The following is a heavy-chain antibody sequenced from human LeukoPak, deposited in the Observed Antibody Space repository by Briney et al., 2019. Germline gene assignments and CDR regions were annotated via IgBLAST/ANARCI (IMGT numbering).Heavy chain of an antibody. D-gene: IGHD3-22*01. V-gene: IGHV1-2*02. CDR3: ARPQGNYYDSSGYYYNAFDI. CDR2: INPNSGGT. J-gene: IGHJ3*02. CDR1: GYTFTGYH. Sequence: ASVKVSCKASGYTFTGYHMHWVRQAPGQGLEWMGWINPNSGGTNYAQKFQGRVTMTRDTSISTAYMELSRLRSDDTAVYYCARPQGNYYDSSGYYYNAFDIWGQGTMVTVSS.